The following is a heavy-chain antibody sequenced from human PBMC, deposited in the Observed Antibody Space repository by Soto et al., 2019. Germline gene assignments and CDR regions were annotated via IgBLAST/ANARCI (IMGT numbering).Heavy chain of an antibody. CDR2: INAGNGNK. V-gene: IGHV1-3*05. J-gene: IGHJ4*02. D-gene: IGHD6-19*01. Sequence: QVQLVQSGAEEKKPGASVKVSCKASGYTFTGYAMHWVRQAPGQRLEWMGWINAGNGNKKYSQKFQGRVTITRDTSASTAYMELSSLRSEDTAVYYCARAGAVAADFDYWGQGTLVTVSS. CDR3: ARAGAVAADFDY. CDR1: GYTFTGYA.